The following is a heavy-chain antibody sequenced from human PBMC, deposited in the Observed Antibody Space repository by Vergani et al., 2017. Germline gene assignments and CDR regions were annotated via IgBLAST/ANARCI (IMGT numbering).Heavy chain of an antibody. CDR3: ARDQVPAAIRLNVGNYMDV. CDR2: IYYDGSNA. V-gene: IGHV3-33*01. CDR1: RSTFKTYG. J-gene: IGHJ6*03. D-gene: IGHD2-2*02. Sequence: QGQLVEPGGGIVQPGRSLTLSCVASRSTFKTYGMHWVRQAPGKGLEWVGLIYYDGSNAYYADSVKCRFTISRDNSKNTLYLQMSSLRAEDTAVYYCARDQVPAAIRLNVGNYMDVWGKGTTVIVSS.